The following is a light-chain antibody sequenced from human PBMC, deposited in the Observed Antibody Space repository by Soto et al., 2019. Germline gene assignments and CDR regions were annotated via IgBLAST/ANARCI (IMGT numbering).Light chain of an antibody. V-gene: IGKV3-20*01. CDR2: GAS. CDR3: QQYKT. CDR1: QSVSSSY. J-gene: IGKJ1*01. Sequence: EIVLTQSPGTLSLSPGARATPSCRASQSVSSSYLAWYQQNPGQAPRLLIYGASSRATGIPDRFRGSGSGTDFTLTISRLEHEDFAVYYCQQYKTFGQGTKVDIK.